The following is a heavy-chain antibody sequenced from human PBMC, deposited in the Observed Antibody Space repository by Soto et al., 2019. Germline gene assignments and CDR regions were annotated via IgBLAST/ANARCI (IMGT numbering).Heavy chain of an antibody. CDR2: ISRGGSTI. V-gene: IGHV3-48*04. J-gene: IGHJ4*02. D-gene: IGHD2-21*02. CDR1: GFTFSSYS. Sequence: PGGSLRLSCAASGFTFSSYSMNWVRQAPGKGLEWVSYISRGGSTIFYGESVKGRFTVSRDNDRSSLYLQMNSLRVEDSGVYYCARIGTVLTPDDSWGQGTLVTVSS. CDR3: ARIGTVLTPDDS.